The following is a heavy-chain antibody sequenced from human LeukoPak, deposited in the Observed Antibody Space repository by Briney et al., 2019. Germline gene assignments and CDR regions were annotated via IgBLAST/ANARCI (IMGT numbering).Heavy chain of an antibody. V-gene: IGHV1-2*02. CDR2: INPYSGDT. CDR1: GYTFTGYY. Sequence: ASVKVSCKASGYTFTGYYLHWVRQAPGQGLEWMGWINPYSGDTNYAQKFQGRVTVTRDTSISTAYMELSRLRSDDTAVYYCARGPPEFCSGGSCYSGRNWFDPWGQETLVTVSS. D-gene: IGHD2-15*01. J-gene: IGHJ5*02. CDR3: ARGPPEFCSGGSCYSGRNWFDP.